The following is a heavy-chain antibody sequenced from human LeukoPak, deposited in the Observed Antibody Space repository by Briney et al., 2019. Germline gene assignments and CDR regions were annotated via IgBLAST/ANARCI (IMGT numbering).Heavy chain of an antibody. D-gene: IGHD3-10*01. CDR3: AKDPRGYGSGSYLAY. V-gene: IGHV3-30*18. Sequence: GGSLRLSCAASGFTFSSYGMHWVRQAPGKGLEWVAVISYDGSNKYYADSVKGRFTISRDNSKNTLYLQMNSLRAEDTAVYYCAKDPRGYGSGSYLAYWGQGTLVTVSS. CDR1: GFTFSSYG. J-gene: IGHJ4*02. CDR2: ISYDGSNK.